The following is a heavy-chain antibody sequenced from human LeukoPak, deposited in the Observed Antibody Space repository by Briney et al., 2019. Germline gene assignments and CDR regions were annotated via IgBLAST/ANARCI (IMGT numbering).Heavy chain of an antibody. V-gene: IGHV3-30*03. CDR3: ARDSGTYCGGDCYLYYYGMDV. Sequence: GGSLRLSCAASGFAFSSHGIHWVRQAPGTGLEWVAVISRDGDIEKYADSVKGRFTVSRDNSRNTLYLQMNSLRAEDTAVYYCARDSGTYCGGDCYLYYYGMDVWGQGTTVTVSS. J-gene: IGHJ6*02. CDR2: ISRDGDIE. D-gene: IGHD2-21*02. CDR1: GFAFSSHG.